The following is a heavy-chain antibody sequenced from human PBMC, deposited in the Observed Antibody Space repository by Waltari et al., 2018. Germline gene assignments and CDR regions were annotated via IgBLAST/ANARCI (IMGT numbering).Heavy chain of an antibody. CDR3: ARAGVGKLAPSYYYYGMDV. J-gene: IGHJ6*02. CDR2: INPNSGGT. Sequence: QVQLVQSGAEVKKPGASVKVSCKASGYTFTGYYMHWVRQAPGQGLEWMGRINPNSGGTNYAQKFQGRVTMTRDTSISTAYMELSRLRSDDTAVYYCARAGVGKLAPSYYYYGMDVWGQGTTVTVSS. V-gene: IGHV1-2*06. D-gene: IGHD2-8*01. CDR1: GYTFTGYY.